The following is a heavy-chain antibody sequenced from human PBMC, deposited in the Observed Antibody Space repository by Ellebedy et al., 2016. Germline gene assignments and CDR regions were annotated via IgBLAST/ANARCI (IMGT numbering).Heavy chain of an antibody. CDR3: ADGERTYYDYNRPLP. J-gene: IGHJ5*02. D-gene: IGHD3-3*01. V-gene: IGHV3-23*01. CDR1: GFTFGSYA. CDR2: ISGSGGST. Sequence: GESLKISXAASGFTFGSYAMSWVRQAPGKGLEWVSSISGSGGSTYYGDSVKGRLTISRDNSKNTLYLQMNSLRAEDTAVYYCADGERTYYDYNRPLPWGQGTLATVSS.